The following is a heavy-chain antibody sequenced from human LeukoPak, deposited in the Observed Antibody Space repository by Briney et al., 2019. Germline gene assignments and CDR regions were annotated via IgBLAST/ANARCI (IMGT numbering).Heavy chain of an antibody. J-gene: IGHJ4*02. Sequence: GGSLRLSCAASGFALSDYYMSWIRQAPGKGLEWVSYISSSSIYTNYADSVKGRFTISRDNAKNSLNLQMNSLRAEDTAVYYCARDREYYFDSWGQGTLVTVSS. CDR3: ARDREYYFDS. CDR1: GFALSDYY. V-gene: IGHV3-11*06. CDR2: ISSSSIYT.